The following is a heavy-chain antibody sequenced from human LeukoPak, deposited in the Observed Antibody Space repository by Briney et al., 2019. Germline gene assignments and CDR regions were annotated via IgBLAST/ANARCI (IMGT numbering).Heavy chain of an antibody. V-gene: IGHV4-38-2*02. CDR2: IYHSGST. D-gene: IGHD5-18*01. Sequence: SETLSLTCTVSGYSISSGYYWGWIRPPPGKGLEWIGSIYHSGSTYYNRSLKSRVTIAVDTSKNQFSLKLSSVTAADTAVYYCARVSHVDTAMASVGYWGQGTLVTVSS. J-gene: IGHJ4*02. CDR1: GYSISSGYY. CDR3: ARVSHVDTAMASVGY.